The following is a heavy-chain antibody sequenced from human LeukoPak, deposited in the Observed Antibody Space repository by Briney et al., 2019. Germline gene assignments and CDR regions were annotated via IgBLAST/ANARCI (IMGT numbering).Heavy chain of an antibody. CDR2: INHSGST. Sequence: SETLSLTCTVSGGSISSSSYYWGWIRQPPGKGLEWIGEINHSGSTNYNPSLKSRVTISVDTSKNQFSLKLSSVTAADTAVYYCARGHWGYYHRDYAFDIWGQGTMVTVSS. CDR3: ARGHWGYYHRDYAFDI. D-gene: IGHD7-27*01. CDR1: GGSISSSSYY. V-gene: IGHV4-39*07. J-gene: IGHJ3*02.